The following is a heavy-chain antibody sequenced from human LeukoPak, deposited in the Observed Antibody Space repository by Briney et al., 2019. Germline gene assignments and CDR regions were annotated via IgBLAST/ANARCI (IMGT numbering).Heavy chain of an antibody. J-gene: IGHJ4*02. CDR2: IRSSGADV. D-gene: IGHD5-24*01. V-gene: IGHV3-48*02. CDR1: GFTLSNYN. Sequence: PGGSLRLSCAASGFTLSNYNMNWVRQAPGKGLEWVSWIRSSGADVYYIDSVRGRFTISRDNAKNSLFLQMNSLRDEDTATYYCARDLGNNRGHDYWGQGTLVTVSS. CDR3: ARDLGNNRGHDY.